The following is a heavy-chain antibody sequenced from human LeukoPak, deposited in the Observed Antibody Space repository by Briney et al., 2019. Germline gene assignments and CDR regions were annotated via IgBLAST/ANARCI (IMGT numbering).Heavy chain of an antibody. CDR2: IYYSGST. Sequence: SETLSLICSVSCGSISIYYWSCIRQPPGKGLEWIGYIYYSGSTNYNPSLKSRVTISVDTSKNQFSLKLSSVTAADTAVYYCARVRVWFGDCSIDYWGQGTLVTVSS. J-gene: IGHJ4*02. D-gene: IGHD3-10*01. V-gene: IGHV4-59*01. CDR1: CGSISIYY. CDR3: ARVRVWFGDCSIDY.